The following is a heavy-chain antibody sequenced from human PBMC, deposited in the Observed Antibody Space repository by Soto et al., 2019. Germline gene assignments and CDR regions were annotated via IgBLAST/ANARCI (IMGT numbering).Heavy chain of an antibody. Sequence: SETLSLTCAVSGGSISSGGYSRSWIRQPPGKGLEWIGYIYHSGSTNYNPSLKSRVTISVDTSKNQFSLKLSSVTAADTAVYYCASQDTYYYDSSGLDYWGQGTLVTVSS. CDR2: IYHSGST. CDR1: GGSISSGGYS. V-gene: IGHV4-30-2*01. J-gene: IGHJ4*02. D-gene: IGHD3-22*01. CDR3: ASQDTYYYDSSGLDY.